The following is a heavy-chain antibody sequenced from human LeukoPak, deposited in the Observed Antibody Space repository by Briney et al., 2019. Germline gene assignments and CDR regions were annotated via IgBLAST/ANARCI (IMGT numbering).Heavy chain of an antibody. CDR3: ARAFPRGYYDSSGYDFSH. CDR2: IYHSGST. CDR1: GYSISSGYY. D-gene: IGHD3-22*01. Sequence: SETLSLTCTVSGYSISSGYYWGWIRQPPGKGLEWIGSIYHSGSTYYNPSLKSRVTISVDTSKNQFSLKLSSVTAADTAVYYCARAFPRGYYDSSGYDFSHWGQGTLVTVSS. V-gene: IGHV4-38-2*02. J-gene: IGHJ4*02.